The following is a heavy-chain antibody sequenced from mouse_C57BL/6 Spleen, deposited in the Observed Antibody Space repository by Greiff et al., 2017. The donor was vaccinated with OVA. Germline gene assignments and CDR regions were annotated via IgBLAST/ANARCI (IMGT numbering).Heavy chain of an antibody. Sequence: VQRVESGPGLVQPSQSLSITCTVSGFSLTSYGVHWVRQSPGKGLEWLGVIWSGGSTDYNAAFISRLSISKDNSKSQVFFKMNSLQADDTAIYYCARSYYGSSLYYFDYWGQGTTLTVSS. CDR2: IWSGGST. D-gene: IGHD1-1*01. V-gene: IGHV2-2*01. CDR1: GFSLTSYG. J-gene: IGHJ2*01. CDR3: ARSYYGSSLYYFDY.